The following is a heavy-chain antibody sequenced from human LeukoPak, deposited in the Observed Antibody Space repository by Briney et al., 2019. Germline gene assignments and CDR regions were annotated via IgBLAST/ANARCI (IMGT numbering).Heavy chain of an antibody. V-gene: IGHV4-39*07. D-gene: IGHD3-10*01. CDR2: VSHSGST. CDR3: ATRPIWSGESKYYYGMDV. CDR1: GGSISSGDYY. Sequence: SETLSLTCTVSGGSISSGDYYWSWIRQSPGKGLEWIGEVSHSGSTNYNPSLKSRLTISVDSSKSQFSLRLSSVTAADTAVYYCATRPIWSGESKYYYGMDVWGQGTTVTVSS. J-gene: IGHJ6*02.